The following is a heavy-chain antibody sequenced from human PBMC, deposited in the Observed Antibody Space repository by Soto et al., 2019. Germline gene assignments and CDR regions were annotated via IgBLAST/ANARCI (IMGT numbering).Heavy chain of an antibody. Sequence: QVQLVQSGGEVNKPCASVKCSFKTSGYSFTTYGISWVRQAPGQGLEWMGWISAYNGNTNYAQKLQDRVTMTTDTSTSTAYMELRSLRSDDTAVYYCAREGPAPYYSYGMDVWGQGRTVIVSS. CDR2: ISAYNGNT. CDR3: AREGPAPYYSYGMDV. J-gene: IGHJ6*02. V-gene: IGHV1-18*01. CDR1: GYSFTTYG.